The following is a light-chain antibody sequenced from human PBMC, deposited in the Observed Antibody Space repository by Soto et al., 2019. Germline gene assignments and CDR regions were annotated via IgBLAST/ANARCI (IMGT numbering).Light chain of an antibody. CDR3: SSYTSSSTLDYV. J-gene: IGLJ1*01. V-gene: IGLV2-14*01. CDR2: EVT. Sequence: QSVLTQPASVSGSPGQSITISCTGTSSDIGGYNYVSWYQHHPGKAPKLMIYEVTNRPSGVSSRFPGSKSGNRASLTISGLLAEDEADYYCSSYTSSSTLDYVFGTGTKVTVL. CDR1: SSDIGGYNY.